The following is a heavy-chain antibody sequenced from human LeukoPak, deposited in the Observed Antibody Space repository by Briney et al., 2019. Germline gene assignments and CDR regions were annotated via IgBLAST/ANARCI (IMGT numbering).Heavy chain of an antibody. D-gene: IGHD2-8*01. V-gene: IGHV3-11*01. CDR1: GFNFGGYY. Sequence: GGSLRLSCITSGFNFGGYYMGWIRQAPGKGLEWVSYISDDSYRTPYGDSVKGRFTISRDNAKNSLYLQMDNLRVEDTAVYYCARARGVGIGAHFGYWGQGTLVTVSS. CDR2: ISDDSYRT. CDR3: ARARGVGIGAHFGY. J-gene: IGHJ4*02.